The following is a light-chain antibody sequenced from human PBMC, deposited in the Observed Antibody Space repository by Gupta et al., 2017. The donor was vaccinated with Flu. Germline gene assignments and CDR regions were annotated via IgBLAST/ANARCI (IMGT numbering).Light chain of an antibody. CDR2: GAS. CDR1: QSVSIN. J-gene: IGKJ4*01. CDR3: QQYYNWPPLT. V-gene: IGKV3-15*01. Sequence: EIVMTQSPATLSVSPGDRATLSCRASQSVSINLAWYQQKPGQAPRLLIYGASTRATGIPARFSGSGSGTEFTLTISSLQSADFAVYYCQQYYNWPPLTFGGGTKVEIK.